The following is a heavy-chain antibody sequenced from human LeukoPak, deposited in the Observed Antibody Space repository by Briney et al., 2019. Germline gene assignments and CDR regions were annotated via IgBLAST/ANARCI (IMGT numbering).Heavy chain of an antibody. D-gene: IGHD5-18*01. J-gene: IGHJ6*04. V-gene: IGHV1-69*06. CDR3: ARDPGTTAMVRYGMDV. CDR1: GGTFSSYA. CDR2: IIPIFGTA. Sequence: GSSVKVSCKASGGTFSSYAISWVRQAPGQGLEWMEGIIPIFGTANYAQKFQGRVTITADKSTSTAYMELSSLRSEDTAVYYCARDPGTTAMVRYGMDVWGKGTTVTVSS.